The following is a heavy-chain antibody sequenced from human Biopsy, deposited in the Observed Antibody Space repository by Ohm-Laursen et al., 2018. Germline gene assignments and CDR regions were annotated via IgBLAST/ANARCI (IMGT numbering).Heavy chain of an antibody. D-gene: IGHD6-6*01. CDR3: ARERGRKSIAATDY. CDR1: GLTFSSYA. V-gene: IGHV3-21*06. J-gene: IGHJ4*02. CDR2: IAERSTYI. Sequence: SLRLSCSASGLTFSSYAMEWVRQAPGKGLEWVSSIAERSTYISYADSVKGRFTISRDNAQNSLYLQMNNLRVEDTAVYYCARERGRKSIAATDYWGQGVLVTVSS.